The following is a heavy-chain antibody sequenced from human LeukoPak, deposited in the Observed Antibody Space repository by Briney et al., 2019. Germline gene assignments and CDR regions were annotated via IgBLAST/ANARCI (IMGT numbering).Heavy chain of an antibody. CDR2: ISYDGSNK. V-gene: IGHV3-30*04. CDR1: GFTFSSYA. D-gene: IGHD4-17*01. Sequence: GGSLRLSCAASGFTFSSYAMHWVRQAPGKGLEWVAVISYDGSNKYYADSVKGRFTISRDNSKNTLYLQMNSLRAEDTAVYYCARRATVTKYFDYWGQGTLVTVSS. CDR3: ARRATVTKYFDY. J-gene: IGHJ4*02.